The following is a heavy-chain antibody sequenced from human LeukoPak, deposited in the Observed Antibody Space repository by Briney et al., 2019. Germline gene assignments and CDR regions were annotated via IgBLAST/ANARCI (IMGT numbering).Heavy chain of an antibody. CDR1: GGSFSGYY. CDR2: INHSGST. D-gene: IGHD3-3*01. J-gene: IGHJ4*02. CDR3: ARDSDFWSGYIL. Sequence: SETLSLTCAVYGGSFSGYYWSWIRQPPGKGLEWIGEINHSGSTNYNPSLKSRVTISVDTSKNQFSLKMSSVTAADTAVYYCARDSDFWSGYILWGQGTLVTVSS. V-gene: IGHV4-34*01.